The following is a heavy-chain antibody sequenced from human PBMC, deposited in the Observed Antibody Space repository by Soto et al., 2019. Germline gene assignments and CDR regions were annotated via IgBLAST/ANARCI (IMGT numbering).Heavy chain of an antibody. CDR2: INSEGSDA. CDR3: ARDPLYYGAGLDD. D-gene: IGHD3-3*01. CDR1: GFTFSVYW. V-gene: IGHV3-74*01. J-gene: IGHJ4*02. Sequence: EVQLVESGGGLIQPGGSLRLSCAASGFTFSVYWMHWVRQGPEKRLMWVSRINSEGSDAVYADSVKGRFTISRDNTKNTLYLQMNSLRVEDTAVYYCARDPLYYGAGLDDWGQGTPVTVSS.